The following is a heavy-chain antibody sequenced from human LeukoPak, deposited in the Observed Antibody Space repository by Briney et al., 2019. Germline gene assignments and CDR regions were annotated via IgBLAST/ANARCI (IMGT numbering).Heavy chain of an antibody. V-gene: IGHV4-4*07. Sequence: SETLSLTCTVSGGSISSYYWSWIRQPAGKVLEWIGRIYTSGSTNYNPSLKSRVTMSVDTSKNQFSLKLSSVTAADTAVYYCARDEKGVYYGSGSYYYYYYMDVWGKGTTVTISS. CDR2: IYTSGST. J-gene: IGHJ6*03. D-gene: IGHD3-10*01. CDR3: ARDEKGVYYGSGSYYYYYYMDV. CDR1: GGSISSYY.